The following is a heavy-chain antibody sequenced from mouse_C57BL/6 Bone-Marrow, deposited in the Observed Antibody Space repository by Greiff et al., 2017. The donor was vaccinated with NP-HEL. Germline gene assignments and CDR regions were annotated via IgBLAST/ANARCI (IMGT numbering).Heavy chain of an antibody. CDR2: IHPNSGST. V-gene: IGHV1-64*01. CDR3: ARPNWDDAMDY. CDR1: GYTFTSYW. Sequence: QVQLQQPGAELVKPGASVKLSCKASGYTFTSYWMHWVKQRPGQGLEWIGMIHPNSGSTNYNEKIKSKATLTVDKSSSTAYMQLSSLTSEDSAVYYCARPNWDDAMDYWGQGTSVTVSS. D-gene: IGHD4-1*02. J-gene: IGHJ4*01.